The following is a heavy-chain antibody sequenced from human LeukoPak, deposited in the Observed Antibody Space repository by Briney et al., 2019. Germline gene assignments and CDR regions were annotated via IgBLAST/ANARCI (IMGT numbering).Heavy chain of an antibody. J-gene: IGHJ4*02. CDR1: GYTFTGYY. D-gene: IGHD6-13*01. CDR3: AGVANRTPGAAARY. Sequence: ASVKVSCKASGYTFTGYYMHWVRQAPGQGLEWMGWINPNSGGTNYAQKFQGRVTMTRDTSISTAYMELSRLRSDDTAVYYCAGVANRTPGAAARYWGQGTLVTVSS. CDR2: INPNSGGT. V-gene: IGHV1-2*02.